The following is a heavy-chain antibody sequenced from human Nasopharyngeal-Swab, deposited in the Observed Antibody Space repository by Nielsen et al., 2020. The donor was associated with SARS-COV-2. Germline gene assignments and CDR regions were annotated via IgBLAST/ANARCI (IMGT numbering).Heavy chain of an antibody. D-gene: IGHD4-23*01. Sequence: WIRQPPGKGLEWISVIYSDVENVYYADSVKGRFTVSRDNSKNMVFLQMDSLRAEDTAVYYCAAKRGNPDLWAEYLQHWGQGTLVTVSS. CDR3: AAKRGNPDLWAEYLQH. J-gene: IGHJ1*01. CDR2: IYSDVENV. V-gene: IGHV3-23*03.